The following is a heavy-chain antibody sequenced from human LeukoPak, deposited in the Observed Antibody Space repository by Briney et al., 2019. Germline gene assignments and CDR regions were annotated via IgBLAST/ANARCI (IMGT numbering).Heavy chain of an antibody. CDR3: AREKFYYDSSGYYPIDY. CDR2: IYTSGST. CDR1: GGSISSYY. J-gene: IGHJ4*02. D-gene: IGHD3-22*01. Sequence: SETLCLTCTVSGGSISSYYWSWIRQPAGKGLEWIGRIYTSGSTNYNPSLKSRVTMSVDTSKNQFSLKLSSVTAADTAVYYCAREKFYYDSSGYYPIDYWGQGTLVTVSS. V-gene: IGHV4-4*07.